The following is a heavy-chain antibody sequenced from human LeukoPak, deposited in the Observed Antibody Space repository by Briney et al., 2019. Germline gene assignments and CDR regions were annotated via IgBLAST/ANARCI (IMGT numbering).Heavy chain of an antibody. Sequence: ASVKVSCKASGYTFTGYYMHWVRQAPGQGLEWMGWISAYNGNTNYAQKLQGRVTMTTDTSTSTAYMELRSLRSDDTAVYYCARVLRRDILTGYHPRYYYYGMDVWGQGTTVTVSS. V-gene: IGHV1-18*04. CDR1: GYTFTGYY. J-gene: IGHJ6*02. CDR3: ARVLRRDILTGYHPRYYYYGMDV. D-gene: IGHD3-9*01. CDR2: ISAYNGNT.